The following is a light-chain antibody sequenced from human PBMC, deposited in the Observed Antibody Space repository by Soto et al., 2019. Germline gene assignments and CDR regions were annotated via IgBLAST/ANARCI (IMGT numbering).Light chain of an antibody. CDR2: GAS. J-gene: IGKJ1*01. Sequence: IVMKQSPATLSVSPGERATLSCRASQSVSSDLAWYQHKPGQAPRLLIYGASTRATGIPARFSGRGSGTEFTLTISSLQSVDFALYYCQQYDNWPQTFGQGTKVDVK. CDR1: QSVSSD. V-gene: IGKV3-15*01. CDR3: QQYDNWPQT.